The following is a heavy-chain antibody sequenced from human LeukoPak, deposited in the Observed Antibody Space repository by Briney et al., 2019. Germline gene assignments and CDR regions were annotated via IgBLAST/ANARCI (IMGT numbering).Heavy chain of an antibody. CDR1: GFTFSSYG. CDR2: ISYDGSNK. Sequence: GRSLRLSCAASGFTFSSYGMHWVRQAPGKGLEWVAVISYDGSNKYYADSMKGRFTISRDNSKNTLYLQMNSLRAEDTAVYYCAKDGTQNPQYYYDSSGYSGLDYWGQGTLVTVSS. V-gene: IGHV3-30*18. CDR3: AKDGTQNPQYYYDSSGYSGLDY. J-gene: IGHJ4*02. D-gene: IGHD3-22*01.